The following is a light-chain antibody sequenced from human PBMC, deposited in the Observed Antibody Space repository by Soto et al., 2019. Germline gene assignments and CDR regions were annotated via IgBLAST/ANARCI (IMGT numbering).Light chain of an antibody. CDR2: GAS. CDR3: QQYGSSPLFS. J-gene: IGKJ3*01. CDR1: QRVSSTY. Sequence: EIVLTQSPGPLSLSPGERATLSCRASQRVSSTYLAWYQQKPGQAPRLRIYGASSRATGIPDRFSGSGSGTDFSLTISRLEPEDFAVYYCQQYGSSPLFSFGPGTKVDIK. V-gene: IGKV3-20*01.